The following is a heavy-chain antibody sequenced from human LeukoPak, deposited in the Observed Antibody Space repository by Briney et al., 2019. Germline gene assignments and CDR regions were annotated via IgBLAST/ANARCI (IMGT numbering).Heavy chain of an antibody. V-gene: IGHV5-51*01. J-gene: IGHJ6*03. CDR2: IYPGDSDT. Sequence: HGESLKISCKGSGYSFATYWIAWVRQMPGKGLEWMGIIYPGDSDTRYSPSFQGQVTISADKSISTAYLQWSSLKASDTAMYYCARLYTYDILTGYYPDYYYYYMDVWGKGTTVTVSS. CDR3: ARLYTYDILTGYYPDYYYYYMDV. D-gene: IGHD3-9*01. CDR1: GYSFATYW.